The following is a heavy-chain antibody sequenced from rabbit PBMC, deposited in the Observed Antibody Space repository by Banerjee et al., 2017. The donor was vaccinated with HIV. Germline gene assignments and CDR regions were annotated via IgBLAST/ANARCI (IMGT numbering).Heavy chain of an antibody. CDR1: GFSFSSGYG. D-gene: IGHD2-1*01. CDR2: VYAGSSGST. Sequence: QSLEESGGGLFQPGGSLALTCKASGFSFSSGYGICWVRQAPGKGLEWIACVYAGSSGSTYYASWAKGRFTISKTSSTTVTLQVTSLTAADTATYFCARAGDSYYFALWGQGTLVTVS. CDR3: ARAGDSYYFAL. J-gene: IGHJ4*01. V-gene: IGHV1S40*01.